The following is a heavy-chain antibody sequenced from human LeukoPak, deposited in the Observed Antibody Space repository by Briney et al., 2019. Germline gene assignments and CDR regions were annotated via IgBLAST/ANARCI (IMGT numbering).Heavy chain of an antibody. V-gene: IGHV4-34*01. CDR2: IHHSGST. CDR1: RGSFSGY. D-gene: IGHD3-22*01. J-gene: IGHJ4*02. CDR3: ARLPYYYDSSGYYPSPYFDY. Sequence: PSETLSLTCTVYRGSFSGYWSWIRQPPGKGLEWIGEIHHSGSTNYNPSLKSRVTISIDTSKNQFSLNLNSVTAADTAVYYCARLPYYYDSSGYYPSPYFDYWGQGTLVTVSS.